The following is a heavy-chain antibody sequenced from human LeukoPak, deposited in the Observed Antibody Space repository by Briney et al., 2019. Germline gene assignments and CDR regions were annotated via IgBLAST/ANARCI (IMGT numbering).Heavy chain of an antibody. D-gene: IGHD1-26*01. CDR1: GFTLSKYG. Sequence: GGSLRLSCAASGFTLSKYGMSWVRQAPGKGPEWVSAISGSGGSTYYADSVKGRFTISRDNSKNTLYLQMNSLRAEDTAVYYCAKRMGKVGAPFDYWGQGTLVTVSS. V-gene: IGHV3-23*01. J-gene: IGHJ4*02. CDR3: AKRMGKVGAPFDY. CDR2: ISGSGGST.